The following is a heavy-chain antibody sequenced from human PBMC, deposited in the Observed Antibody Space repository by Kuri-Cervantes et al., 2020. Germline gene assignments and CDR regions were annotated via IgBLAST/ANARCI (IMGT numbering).Heavy chain of an antibody. Sequence: GSLRLSCTVSGGSISSYYWSWIRQPPGKGLEWIGYIYYSGSTNYNPSLKSRVTISVDTSKNQFSLKLSSVTAADTAVYYCARAGYDILTGWKGRAFDIWGQGTMVTVSS. CDR3: ARAGYDILTGWKGRAFDI. CDR1: GGSISSYY. V-gene: IGHV4-59*12. CDR2: IYYSGST. D-gene: IGHD3-9*01. J-gene: IGHJ3*02.